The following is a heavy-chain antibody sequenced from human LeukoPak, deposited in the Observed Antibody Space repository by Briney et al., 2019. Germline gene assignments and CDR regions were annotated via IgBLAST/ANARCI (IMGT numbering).Heavy chain of an antibody. CDR2: ISSSSSTI. D-gene: IGHD3-22*01. Sequence: GGSLRLSCAASGFTFSSYSMNWVRQAPGKGLEWVSYISSSSSTIYYADSVKGRFTISRDNAKNSLYLQMNSLRAEDTAVYYCAREPNGYYDSSGYYYGPGAFDIRGQGTMVTVSS. V-gene: IGHV3-48*01. CDR3: AREPNGYYDSSGYYYGPGAFDI. CDR1: GFTFSSYS. J-gene: IGHJ3*02.